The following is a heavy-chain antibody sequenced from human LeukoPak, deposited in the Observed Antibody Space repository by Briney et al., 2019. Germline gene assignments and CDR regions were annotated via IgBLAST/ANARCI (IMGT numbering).Heavy chain of an antibody. CDR2: IYYSGST. CDR1: GGSISSYY. Sequence: PSETLSLTCTVSGGSISSYYWSWIRQPPGKGLEWIGYIYYSGSTNYNPSLKSRVTISVDTSKNQFSLKLSSVTAADTAVYYCARTTVTIDYFDYWGQGTLVTDSS. CDR3: ARTTVTIDYFDY. D-gene: IGHD4-17*01. J-gene: IGHJ4*02. V-gene: IGHV4-59*01.